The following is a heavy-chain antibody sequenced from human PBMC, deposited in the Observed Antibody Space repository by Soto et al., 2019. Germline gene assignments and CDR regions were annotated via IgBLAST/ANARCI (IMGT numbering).Heavy chain of an antibody. Sequence: ASVKVSCKASGYTFTSYGISWVRQAPGQGLEWMGWISAYNGNTDYAQKFQGRVTITRDTSASTAYMELSSLRSEDTAVYYCARDYSSSFQFDYWGQGTLVTVSS. D-gene: IGHD6-6*01. CDR2: ISAYNGNT. V-gene: IGHV1-18*01. CDR3: ARDYSSSFQFDY. CDR1: GYTFTSYG. J-gene: IGHJ4*02.